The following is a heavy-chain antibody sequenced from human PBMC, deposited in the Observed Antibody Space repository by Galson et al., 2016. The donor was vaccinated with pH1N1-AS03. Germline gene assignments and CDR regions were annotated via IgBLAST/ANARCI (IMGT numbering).Heavy chain of an antibody. CDR2: ISASGGET. J-gene: IGHJ6*02. D-gene: IGHD6-19*01. CDR3: AKRSQWLLGLYYYYGLDV. Sequence: SLRLSCAGSGFTFSKYAMSWVRQAPGKELEWVSGISASGGETHYADSVKGRFTMSRDNSKNTLYLQMNSLRVEDTALYYCAKRSQWLLGLYYYYGLDVWGQGTTVTVSS. CDR1: GFTFSKYA. V-gene: IGHV3-23*01.